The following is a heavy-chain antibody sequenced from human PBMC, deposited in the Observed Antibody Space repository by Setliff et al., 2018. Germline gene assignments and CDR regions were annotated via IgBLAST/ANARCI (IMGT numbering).Heavy chain of an antibody. CDR1: GGPFNNSA. Sequence: SVKVSCKSSGGPFNNSALSWVRQAPGQGLEWMGGIIPIFALTNYAEKFQGRVTITADKSTSTAYMELSSLRSEDTAVYYCARGHSGGYSNSFYWFFDVWGRGTLVTVSS. D-gene: IGHD5-18*01. CDR2: IIPIFALT. J-gene: IGHJ2*01. V-gene: IGHV1-69*10. CDR3: ARGHSGGYSNSFYWFFDV.